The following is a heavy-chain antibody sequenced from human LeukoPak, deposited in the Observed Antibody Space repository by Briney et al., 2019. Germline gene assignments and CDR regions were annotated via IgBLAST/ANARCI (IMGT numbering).Heavy chain of an antibody. V-gene: IGHV1-18*01. CDR3: ARSRGGGITIFGAPRPAFDS. CDR2: ISAYNGNT. J-gene: IGHJ5*01. D-gene: IGHD3-3*01. Sequence: ASVKVSCKASGYTFTSYGISWVRQAPGQGLEWMGWISAYNGNTNYAQKLQGRVTMTTDTSTSTAYMELRSLRSDDTAVYYCARSRGGGITIFGAPRPAFDSWGQGTLVTVSS. CDR1: GYTFTSYG.